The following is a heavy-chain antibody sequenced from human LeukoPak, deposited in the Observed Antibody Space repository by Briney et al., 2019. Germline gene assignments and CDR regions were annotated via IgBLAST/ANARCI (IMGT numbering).Heavy chain of an antibody. V-gene: IGHV3-48*01. CDR1: GFTFSASS. CDR2: ISSSSNTI. Sequence: PGGSLRLSCAASGFTFSASSMNWVRQAPGKGLEWVSYISSSSNTIYYADSVKGRFTISRDNSKNTLYLQMNSLRAEDTAVYYCAKDYDFWSGSYFDYWGQGTLVTVSS. CDR3: AKDYDFWSGSYFDY. J-gene: IGHJ4*02. D-gene: IGHD3-3*01.